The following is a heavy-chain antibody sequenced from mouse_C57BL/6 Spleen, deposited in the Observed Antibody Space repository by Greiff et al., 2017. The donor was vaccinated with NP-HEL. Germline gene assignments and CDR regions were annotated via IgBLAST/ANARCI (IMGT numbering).Heavy chain of an antibody. V-gene: IGHV1-80*01. J-gene: IGHJ2*01. CDR3: ARKEDYDYGFDY. D-gene: IGHD2-4*01. CDR1: GYAFSSYW. Sequence: VQLQQSGAELVKPGASVKISCKASGYAFSSYWMNWVKQRPGKGLEWIGQIYPGDGDTNYNGKFKGKATLTADKSSSTAYMQLSSLTSEDSAVYFGARKEDYDYGFDYWGQGTTLTVSS. CDR2: IYPGDGDT.